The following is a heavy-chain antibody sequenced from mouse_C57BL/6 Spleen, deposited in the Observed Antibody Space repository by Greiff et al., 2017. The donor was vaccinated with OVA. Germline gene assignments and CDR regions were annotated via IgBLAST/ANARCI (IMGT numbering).Heavy chain of an antibody. J-gene: IGHJ3*01. CDR2: IDPSDSYT. CDR1: GYTFTSYW. V-gene: IGHV1-69*01. Sequence: QVQLQQPGAELVMPGASVKLSCKASGYTFTSYWMHWVKQRPGQGLEWIGEIDPSDSYTNYNQKFKGKSTLTVDKSSSTAYMQLSSLTSEDSAVYYCARGRWDYWGQGTLVTVSA. D-gene: IGHD4-1*01. CDR3: ARGRWDY.